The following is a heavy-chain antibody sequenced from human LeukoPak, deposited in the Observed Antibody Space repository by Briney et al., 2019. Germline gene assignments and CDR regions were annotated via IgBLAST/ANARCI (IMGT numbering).Heavy chain of an antibody. CDR1: GFTFSSYA. CDR2: ISYDGSQK. Sequence: GGSLRLSCAASGFTFSSYALHWVRQAPGKGLEWVAVISYDGSQKYYADSVKGRFTISRDNAKNSLDLQMNNLRVEDTAVYYCVRGDIDYWGQGALVTVSS. J-gene: IGHJ4*02. CDR3: VRGDIDY. V-gene: IGHV3-30-3*01. D-gene: IGHD5-24*01.